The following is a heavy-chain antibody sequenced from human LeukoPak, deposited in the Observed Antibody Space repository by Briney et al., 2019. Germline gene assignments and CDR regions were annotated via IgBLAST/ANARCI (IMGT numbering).Heavy chain of an antibody. CDR3: AGDGGSIIWSFDY. CDR2: INPNSGGT. J-gene: IGHJ4*02. CDR1: GYTFTGYY. V-gene: IGHV1-2*02. D-gene: IGHD3-16*01. Sequence: GASVKVSCKASGYTFTGYYMHWVRQAPGQGLEWMGWINPNSGGTNYAQKFQGRVTMTRDTSISTAYMELSRLRSDDTAVYYCAGDGGSIIWSFDYWGQGTLVTVSS.